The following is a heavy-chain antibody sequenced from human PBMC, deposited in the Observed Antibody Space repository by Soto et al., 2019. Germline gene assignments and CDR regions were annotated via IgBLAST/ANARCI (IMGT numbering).Heavy chain of an antibody. V-gene: IGHV6-1*01. CDR2: TYYRSKWYN. CDR1: GDSVSSNSAA. Sequence: PSQTLSLTCAISGDSVSSNSAAWNWKRHSPSRGLEWLGRTYYRSKWYNDYAVSMRSRITINPDTTKNQFSLQLNSATPEDTAVYYCATWRFDYWGQGSLVTVSS. CDR3: ATWRFDY. J-gene: IGHJ4*02.